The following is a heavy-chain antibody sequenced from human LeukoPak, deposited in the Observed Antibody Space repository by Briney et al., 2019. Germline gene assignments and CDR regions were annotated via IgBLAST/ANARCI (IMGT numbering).Heavy chain of an antibody. Sequence: NPGGSLRLSCATSGFTFSNAWMNWVRQAPGKGLEWVGRIRSNSDGGTIDYAAPVKGRFTLSRDDSKTKLYLQMNSLQTEDTAVYYCATDFYDSTWGQGTLVTVSS. V-gene: IGHV3-15*07. D-gene: IGHD3-22*01. CDR3: ATDFYDST. J-gene: IGHJ5*02. CDR1: GFTFSNAW. CDR2: IRSNSDGGTI.